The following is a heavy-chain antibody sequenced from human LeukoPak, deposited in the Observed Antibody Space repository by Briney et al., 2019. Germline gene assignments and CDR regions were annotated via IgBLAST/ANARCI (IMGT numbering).Heavy chain of an antibody. CDR3: ARDLGGYCSSTSCYPNHNFDY. V-gene: IGHV3-66*02. D-gene: IGHD2-2*03. Sequence: HAGGSLRLSCAASGFTVSSNYMSWVRQAPGKGLEWVSVIYSGGSTYYADSVKGRFTISRDNSKNTLYLQMNSLRAEDTAVYYCARDLGGYCSSTSCYPNHNFDYWGQGTLVTVSS. J-gene: IGHJ4*02. CDR1: GFTVSSNY. CDR2: IYSGGST.